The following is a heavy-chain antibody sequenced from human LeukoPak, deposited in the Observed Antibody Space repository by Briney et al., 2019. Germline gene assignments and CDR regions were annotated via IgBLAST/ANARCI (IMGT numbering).Heavy chain of an antibody. CDR2: ISGSGGST. V-gene: IGHV3-23*01. D-gene: IGHD2-2*01. Sequence: GGSLRLSCAALGFTLSSNARSWVGKAPGKGMEWVSAISGSGGSTYYADSVKGRFTISRYNSKNTLYLQMHSLRAEDTAVYYCARSSTSCFDYWGQGTLVTVSS. J-gene: IGHJ4*02. CDR1: GFTLSSNA. CDR3: ARSSTSCFDY.